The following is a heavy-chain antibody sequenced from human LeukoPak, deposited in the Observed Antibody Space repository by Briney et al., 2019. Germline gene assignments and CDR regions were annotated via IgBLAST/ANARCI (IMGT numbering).Heavy chain of an antibody. V-gene: IGHV4-31*03. CDR1: GGSISSGGYY. J-gene: IGHJ4*02. D-gene: IGHD2-15*01. CDR2: IYYSGST. CDR3: ARTASGKLDY. Sequence: SETLSLTCTVSGGSISSGGYYWSWIRQHPGKGLEWIGYIYYSGSTYYNPSLKSRVTISVDTSKNQFSLKLSSVTAADTAVYYCARTASGKLDYWGQGTLVAVSS.